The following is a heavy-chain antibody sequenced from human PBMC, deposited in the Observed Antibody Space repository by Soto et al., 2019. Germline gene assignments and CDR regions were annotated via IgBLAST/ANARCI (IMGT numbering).Heavy chain of an antibody. J-gene: IGHJ6*02. CDR1: GFTFSSYA. CDR3: ARDLGSVDTAMVPYYYYYGMDV. V-gene: IGHV3-30-3*01. CDR2: ISYDGSNK. D-gene: IGHD5-18*01. Sequence: GGSLRLSCAASGFTFSSYAMHWVRQAPGKGLEWVAVISYDGSNKYYADSVKGRFTISRDNSKNTLYLQMNSLRAEDTAVYYCARDLGSVDTAMVPYYYYYGMDVWGQGTTVTVSS.